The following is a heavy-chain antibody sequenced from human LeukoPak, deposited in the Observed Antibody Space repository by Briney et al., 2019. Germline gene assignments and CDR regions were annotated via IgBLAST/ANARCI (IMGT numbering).Heavy chain of an antibody. V-gene: IGHV4-39*07. CDR2: IYYSGST. CDR3: ARGRRSAAKGYNWFDP. D-gene: IGHD2-15*01. J-gene: IGHJ5*02. CDR1: GGSISSSSYY. Sequence: PSETLSLTCTVSGGSISSSSYYWGWIRQPPGKGLEWIGSIYYSGSTYYNPSLKSRVTISVDTSKNQFSLKLISVTAADTAVYYCARGRRSAAKGYNWFDPWGQGTLVTVSS.